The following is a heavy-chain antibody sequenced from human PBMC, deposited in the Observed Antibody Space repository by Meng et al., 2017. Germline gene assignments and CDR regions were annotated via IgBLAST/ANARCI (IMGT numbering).Heavy chain of an antibody. CDR2: INPNSGGT. V-gene: IGHV1-2*06. Sequence: ASVTVSCQASGYTFTGYYMHWVRQAPGQGLEWMGRINPNSGGTNYAQKFQGRVTMTRDTSISTAYMELSRLRSDDTAVYYCARGAFGGGSSSTGRGSRYYFDYWGQGTLVTVSS. CDR1: GYTFTGYY. D-gene: IGHD2-15*01. CDR3: ARGAFGGGSSSTGRGSRYYFDY. J-gene: IGHJ4*02.